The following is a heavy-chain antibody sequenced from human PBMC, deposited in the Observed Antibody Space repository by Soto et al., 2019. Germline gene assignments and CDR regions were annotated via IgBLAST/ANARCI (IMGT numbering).Heavy chain of an antibody. D-gene: IGHD3-3*01. J-gene: IGHJ6*03. V-gene: IGHV4-39*01. CDR1: GGSFSGYY. CDR3: ARWYYDFWSGYYAHYYYYMDV. Sequence: SETLSTTCAVYGGSFSGYYWGWIRQPPGKGLEWIGSIYYSGSTYYNPSLKSRVTISVDTSKNQFSLKLSSVTAADTAVYYCARWYYDFWSGYYAHYYYYMDVWGKGTTVTVSS. CDR2: IYYSGST.